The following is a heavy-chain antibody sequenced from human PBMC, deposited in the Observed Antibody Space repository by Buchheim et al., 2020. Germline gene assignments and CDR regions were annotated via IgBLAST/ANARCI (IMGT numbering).Heavy chain of an antibody. CDR3: ARGLTGGLSPFDP. D-gene: IGHD2-8*02. CDR2: VSYSGST. Sequence: QVQLQESGPGLVKPSETLSLTCNVSGGSVNGYFWSWIRQPPGKGLEWIGCVSYSGSTHYNPSLESRVTISLDTSKNQFSLKLTYVTAADTAVYYCARGLTGGLSPFDPWGQGTL. J-gene: IGHJ5*02. CDR1: GGSVNGYF. V-gene: IGHV4-59*02.